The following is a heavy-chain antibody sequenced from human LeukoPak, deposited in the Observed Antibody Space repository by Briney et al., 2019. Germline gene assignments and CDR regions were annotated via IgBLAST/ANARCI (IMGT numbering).Heavy chain of an antibody. CDR1: GYSFTSYW. J-gene: IGHJ6*03. V-gene: IGHV5-51*01. CDR2: IYPGDSDT. D-gene: IGHD4-17*01. Sequence: GESLKISCKGSGYSFTSYWIGWVRQMPGKGLEWMGIIYPGDSDTRYSPSFQGQVTISADKSISNAYLQWSSLKASDTDMYYCARHQGDYAYYYYYMDAWGKGTTVTVSS. CDR3: ARHQGDYAYYYYYMDA.